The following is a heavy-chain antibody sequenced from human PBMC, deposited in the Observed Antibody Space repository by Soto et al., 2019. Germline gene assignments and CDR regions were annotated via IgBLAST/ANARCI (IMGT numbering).Heavy chain of an antibody. D-gene: IGHD3-10*01. CDR2: IWTDGGTK. V-gene: IGHV3-33*01. J-gene: IGHJ4*02. CDR1: GFPFSLFG. CDR3: ARDLAGDAYTQHFDY. Sequence: QVQLVESGGGVVQPGTSLRLSCIASGFPFSLFGFHWVRQAPGKALQWVAFIWTDGGTKYYADSVEGRFTISRDISKSQLYLPMNSRTAEDTAVYYCARDLAGDAYTQHFDYCGQGNVVSVSS.